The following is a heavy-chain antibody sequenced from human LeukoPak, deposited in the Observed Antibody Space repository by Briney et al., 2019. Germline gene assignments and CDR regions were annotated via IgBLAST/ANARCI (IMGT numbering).Heavy chain of an antibody. D-gene: IGHD6-13*01. CDR3: ARQLAAAGTHDY. Sequence: SETLSLTCAVSGYSISSGYYWGWIRQPPGKGLEWIGSIYNSGSTYYNPSLKSRVTISVDTSKNRFSLKLSSVTAADTAVYYCARQLAAAGTHDYWGQGTLVTVSS. V-gene: IGHV4-38-2*01. CDR2: IYNSGST. J-gene: IGHJ4*02. CDR1: GYSISSGYY.